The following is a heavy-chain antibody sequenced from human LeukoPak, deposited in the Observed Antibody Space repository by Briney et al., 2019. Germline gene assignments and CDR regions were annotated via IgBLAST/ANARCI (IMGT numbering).Heavy chain of an antibody. CDR2: IKQDGSEK. CDR3: AREPDDYGDYIGGYYFDY. J-gene: IGHJ4*02. V-gene: IGHV3-7*01. Sequence: GGSLRLSCAASGFTFTTYWMSWVRQAPGKGLEWVANIKQDGSEKYYVDSVKGRFTISRDNAKNSLYLQMNSLRAEDTAVYYCAREPDDYGDYIGGYYFDYWGQGTLVTVSS. D-gene: IGHD4-17*01. CDR1: GFTFTTYW.